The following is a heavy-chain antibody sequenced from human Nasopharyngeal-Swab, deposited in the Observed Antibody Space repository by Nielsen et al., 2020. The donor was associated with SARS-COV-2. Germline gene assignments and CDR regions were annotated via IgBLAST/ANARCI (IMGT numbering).Heavy chain of an antibody. CDR3: ARRGRCSGSSCDMDV. Sequence: ASVNVSCKASGYTFNNYYIHWVRQAPGQGLEWMGMLNPGSGGTTYAQKFQGRVTMTRDTSTSTVFMDLSSLRSEDTAVYYCARRGRCSGSSCDMDVWGQGTTVTVSS. J-gene: IGHJ6*02. V-gene: IGHV1-46*02. D-gene: IGHD2-2*01. CDR1: GYTFNNYY. CDR2: LNPGSGGT.